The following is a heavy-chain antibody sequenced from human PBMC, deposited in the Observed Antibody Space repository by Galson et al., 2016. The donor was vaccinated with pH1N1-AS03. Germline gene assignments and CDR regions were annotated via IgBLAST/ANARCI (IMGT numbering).Heavy chain of an antibody. CDR2: INPNTGVT. Sequence: SVKVSCKASGYIFAVYYTHWVRQAPGQGLEWLGRINPNTGVTNFGQKVQGRVTMTRDTSINTAFMELTRLRSDDTAVYYCARETIVGASSIDFWGQGTLVTVSS. J-gene: IGHJ4*02. CDR1: GYIFAVYY. V-gene: IGHV1-2*06. D-gene: IGHD1-26*01. CDR3: ARETIVGASSIDF.